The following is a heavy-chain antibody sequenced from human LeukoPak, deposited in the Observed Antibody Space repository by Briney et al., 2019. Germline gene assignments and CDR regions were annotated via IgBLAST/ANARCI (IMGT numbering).Heavy chain of an antibody. Sequence: SETLSLTCTVSGFFSTAYYWGWIRQPPGKGLEWIASIRHDGRTYYNPSLRSQVTISVDMSRNQFSLKLNSLTAADTAAYYCARQVATKGEWAFDVWGQGTMVTVSS. J-gene: IGHJ3*01. CDR3: ARQVATKGEWAFDV. CDR2: IRHDGRT. CDR1: GFFSTAYY. D-gene: IGHD5-12*01. V-gene: IGHV4-38-2*02.